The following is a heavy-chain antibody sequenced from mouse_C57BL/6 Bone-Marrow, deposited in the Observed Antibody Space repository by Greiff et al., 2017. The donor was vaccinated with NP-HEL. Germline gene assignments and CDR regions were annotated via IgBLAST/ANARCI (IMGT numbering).Heavy chain of an antibody. D-gene: IGHD5-1*01. CDR2: IDPENGDT. CDR3: TVLPTGWYFDV. V-gene: IGHV14-4*01. Sequence: VQLQQSGAELVRPGASVKLSCTASGFNIKDDYMHWVKQRPEQGLEWIGWIDPENGDTEYASKFQGKATITADTSSNTAYLQLSSLTSEDTAVYYCTVLPTGWYFDVWGTGTTVTVSS. CDR1: GFNIKDDY. J-gene: IGHJ1*03.